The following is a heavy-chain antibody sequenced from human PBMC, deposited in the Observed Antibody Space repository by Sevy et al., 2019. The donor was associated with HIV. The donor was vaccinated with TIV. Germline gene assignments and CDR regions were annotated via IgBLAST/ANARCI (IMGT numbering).Heavy chain of an antibody. D-gene: IGHD2-2*01. V-gene: IGHV1-2*02. CDR2: VNPNSGGT. J-gene: IGHJ5*02. CDR1: GYTFTGYY. Sequence: ASVKVSCKASGYTFTGYYIHWVRQAPGQGLEWMGWVNPNSGGTNYAQKFQGGVTMTRDTSFSTAYMELSRLTSDDTAVYFCVRDKGVIVVSTAISRGFDPWGQGTLVTVSS. CDR3: VRDKGVIVVSTAISRGFDP.